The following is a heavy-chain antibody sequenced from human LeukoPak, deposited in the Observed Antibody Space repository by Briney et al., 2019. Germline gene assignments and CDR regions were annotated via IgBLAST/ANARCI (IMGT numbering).Heavy chain of an antibody. Sequence: GGSLRLSCAASGFTVSSNYMSWVRQAPGKGLEWVSVIYSGGNTYNADSVKGRFAIYRDNSKNTLYLQMNSLRAEDTAVYYCAKSRGGYSYGYRPDDYWGQGTLVTVSS. D-gene: IGHD5-18*01. CDR1: GFTVSSNY. CDR2: IYSGGNT. V-gene: IGHV3-66*01. CDR3: AKSRGGYSYGYRPDDY. J-gene: IGHJ4*02.